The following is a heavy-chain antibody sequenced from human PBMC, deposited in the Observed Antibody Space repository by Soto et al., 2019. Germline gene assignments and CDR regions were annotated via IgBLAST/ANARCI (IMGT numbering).Heavy chain of an antibody. J-gene: IGHJ4*02. CDR3: AREVFGSAQIDY. CDR1: GFTFSSYG. Sequence: GGSLRLSCAASGFTFSSYGMHWVRQAPGKGLEWVAVIWYDGSNKYYADSVKGRFTISRDNSKNTLYLQMNSLRAEDTAVYYYAREVFGSAQIDYWGQGTLVTVSS. V-gene: IGHV3-33*01. D-gene: IGHD3-10*01. CDR2: IWYDGSNK.